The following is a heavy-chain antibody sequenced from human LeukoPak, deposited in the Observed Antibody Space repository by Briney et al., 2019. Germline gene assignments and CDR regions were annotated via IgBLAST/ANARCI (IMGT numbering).Heavy chain of an antibody. CDR3: ARRDIVVVVSASDY. J-gene: IGHJ4*02. D-gene: IGHD2-15*01. Sequence: GGSLRLSCAASGFIFSDYIMRWVRQAPGKGLEWVSGITASGDRTYYADSVKGRFTVSRDNSKNTLFLQMNSLTVDDTAVYFCARRDIVVVVSASDYWAQGTLVTVSS. V-gene: IGHV3-23*01. CDR2: ITASGDRT. CDR1: GFIFSDYI.